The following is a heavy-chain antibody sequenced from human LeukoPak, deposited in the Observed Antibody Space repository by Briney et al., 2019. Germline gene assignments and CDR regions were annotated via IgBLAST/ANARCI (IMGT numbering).Heavy chain of an antibody. CDR3: ATYGMDV. CDR1: GGSISSSSYY. J-gene: IGHJ6*02. Sequence: SETLSLTCSVSGGSISSSSYYWGWIRQPPGKGLEWIGSIYYSGSTYYNPSLKSRVTISVDTSKNQFSLKLSSVTAADTAVYYCATYGMDVWGQGTTVTVSS. V-gene: IGHV4-39*01. CDR2: IYYSGST.